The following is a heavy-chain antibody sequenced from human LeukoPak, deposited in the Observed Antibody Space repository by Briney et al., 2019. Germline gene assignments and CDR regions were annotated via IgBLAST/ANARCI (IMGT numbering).Heavy chain of an antibody. CDR1: GYTFTGYY. CDR2: INPNSGGT. CDR3: ARDSSSWGNYGMDV. J-gene: IGHJ6*02. V-gene: IGHV1-2*02. Sequence: ASVKVSCKASGYTFTGYYMHWVRQAPGQGLEWMGWINPNSGGTNYAQKFQGRVTMTRDTSISTAYMELSRLRSDDTAVYYCARDSSSWGNYGMDVRGQGTTVTVSS. D-gene: IGHD6-13*01.